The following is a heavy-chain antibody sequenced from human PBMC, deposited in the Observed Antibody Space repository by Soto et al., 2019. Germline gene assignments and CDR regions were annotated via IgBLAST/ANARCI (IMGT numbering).Heavy chain of an antibody. V-gene: IGHV3-33*01. CDR3: ARDSSTNSQFSQFDY. CDR1: GFTFTSYG. CDR2: IWYDGSKE. J-gene: IGHJ4*02. Sequence: QVQLVESGGGVVQPGRSLRLSCTASGFTFTSYGFHWVLQAPGKGLEWVAVIWYDGSKEDYADSVKSRFTISRDSSNSTLYLQMNTLRAEETAVYYCARDSSTNSQFSQFDYWGQGTLVTVSS. D-gene: IGHD6-6*01.